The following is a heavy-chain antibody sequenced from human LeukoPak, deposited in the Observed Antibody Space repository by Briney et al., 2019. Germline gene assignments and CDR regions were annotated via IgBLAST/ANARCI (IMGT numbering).Heavy chain of an antibody. D-gene: IGHD1-14*01. CDR1: GGTLSSYA. Sequence: GASVKVSCKASGGTLSSYAISWVRQAPGQGLEWMGGIIPIFGTANYAQKFQGRVTITADKSTSTAYMELSSLRSEDTAVYYCARVLRDPNTYRTRTSSSYAFDIWGQGTMVTVSS. CDR3: ARVLRDPNTYRTRTSSSYAFDI. CDR2: IIPIFGTA. J-gene: IGHJ3*02. V-gene: IGHV1-69*06.